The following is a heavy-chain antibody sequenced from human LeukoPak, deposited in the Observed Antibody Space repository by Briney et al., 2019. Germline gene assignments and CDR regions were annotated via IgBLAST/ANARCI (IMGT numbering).Heavy chain of an antibody. V-gene: IGHV3-21*01. CDR3: ATSDDAAGTS. Sequence: GGSLRLSCAASGFTISSYTMHWVRQAPGKGLEWVSSISISNNIYYADSVKGRFTISRDNAENSLYLQMNSLRADDTAVYYCATSDDAAGTSWGQGTLVTVSS. CDR1: GFTISSYT. CDR2: ISISNNI. D-gene: IGHD6-25*01. J-gene: IGHJ5*02.